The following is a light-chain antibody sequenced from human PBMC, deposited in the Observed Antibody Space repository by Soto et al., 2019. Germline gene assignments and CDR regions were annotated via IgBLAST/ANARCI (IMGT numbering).Light chain of an antibody. CDR1: GSNIGSRY. CDR3: TAWDDSLSGPV. J-gene: IGLJ3*02. Sequence: QSVLTQPPSASGTPGQRVTISCSGSGSNIGSRYVYWYRQVPGTAPKLLIYKDSQRPSGVPDRFSGSKSGTSASLAISGLRSEDEADYYCTAWDDSLSGPVFGGGTKLTVL. V-gene: IGLV1-47*01. CDR2: KDS.